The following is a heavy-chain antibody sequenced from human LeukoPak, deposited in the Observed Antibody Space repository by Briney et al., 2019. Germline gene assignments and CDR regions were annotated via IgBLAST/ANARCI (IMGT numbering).Heavy chain of an antibody. CDR3: ATFRLDAYCSGGSCYSDWFDP. CDR2: FDPEDGET. CDR1: GYTLTELS. V-gene: IGHV1-24*01. D-gene: IGHD2-15*01. Sequence: ASVKVSCKVSGYTLTELSMHWVRQPPGKGLEWMGVFDPEDGETIYAQKFQGRVTMTEDTSTDTAYMELSSLRSEDTAVYYCATFRLDAYCSGGSCYSDWFDPWGQGTLVTVSS. J-gene: IGHJ5*02.